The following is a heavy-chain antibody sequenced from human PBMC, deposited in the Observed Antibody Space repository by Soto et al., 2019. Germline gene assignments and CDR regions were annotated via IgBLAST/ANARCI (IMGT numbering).Heavy chain of an antibody. Sequence: QITLKESGPTLVKPTQTLTLTCTFSGFSLSTSGVGVGWIRQPPGKALEWLALIYWDDDKRYSPSLKSRLTITKDTSKNQVVLTMTNMDPVDTATYYCAHRPKSEPGGGYFDYWGHGTLVTVSS. D-gene: IGHD3-16*01. V-gene: IGHV2-5*02. CDR2: IYWDDDK. J-gene: IGHJ4*01. CDR3: AHRPKSEPGGGYFDY. CDR1: GFSLSTSGVG.